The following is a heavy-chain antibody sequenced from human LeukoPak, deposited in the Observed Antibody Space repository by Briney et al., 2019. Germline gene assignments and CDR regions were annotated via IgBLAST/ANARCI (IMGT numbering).Heavy chain of an antibody. D-gene: IGHD2-15*01. CDR3: ARGAWATRLAS. J-gene: IGHJ4*02. CDR2: IYERGNT. CDR1: GESLNSYY. Sequence: PPETLSLTCAVYGESLNSYYWSWVRQPPGEGLGWSGEIYERGNTKYNPSPKRRVALSMVPSKQQFSLRLISVTAADTAVYFCARGAWATRLASWGLGTPVIVSS. V-gene: IGHV4-34*01.